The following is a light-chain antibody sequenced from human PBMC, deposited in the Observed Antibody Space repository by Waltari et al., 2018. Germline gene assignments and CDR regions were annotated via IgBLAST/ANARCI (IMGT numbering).Light chain of an antibody. CDR2: WAS. J-gene: IGKJ2*01. Sequence: DIVLTQSPDSLAVSLGERATIKCRSSQSVLSSSNNRNYLWCYQQKPGQPPKLLISWASTREFGVPDRFSGSGSGTDFALSISSLQAEDVALYYCQQCYTFPYTFGQGTKLELK. CDR3: QQCYTFPYT. CDR1: QSVLSSSNNRNY. V-gene: IGKV4-1*01.